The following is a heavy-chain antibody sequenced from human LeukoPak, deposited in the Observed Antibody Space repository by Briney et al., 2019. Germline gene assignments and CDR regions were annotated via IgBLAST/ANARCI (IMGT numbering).Heavy chain of an antibody. CDR3: ASAKVELRRAGWFDP. Sequence: PSETLSLTCAVYGESFSGYYWSWIRQPPGKGLEWIGEINDSGSTNYNPSLKSRVTISVDTSKKQFSLKLSSVTAADTAVYYCASAKVELRRAGWFDPWGQGTLVTVSS. CDR2: INDSGST. V-gene: IGHV4-34*01. CDR1: GESFSGYY. D-gene: IGHD1-7*01. J-gene: IGHJ5*02.